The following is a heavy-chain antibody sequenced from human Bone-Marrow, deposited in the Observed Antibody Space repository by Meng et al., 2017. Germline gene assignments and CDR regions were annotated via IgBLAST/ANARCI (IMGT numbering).Heavy chain of an antibody. D-gene: IGHD6-19*01. Sequence: GGSLRLPFAASGFPFSSYGMHWVRQAPGKGLEWVAVIWYDGSNENSADSVKGRFTISRDNSKNTLYLQMNSLRAEDTAVYYCARALQAEASGWYSTKVWDYWGQGTLVTVSS. J-gene: IGHJ4*02. V-gene: IGHV3-33*01. CDR3: ARALQAEASGWYSTKVWDY. CDR2: IWYDGSNE. CDR1: GFPFSSYG.